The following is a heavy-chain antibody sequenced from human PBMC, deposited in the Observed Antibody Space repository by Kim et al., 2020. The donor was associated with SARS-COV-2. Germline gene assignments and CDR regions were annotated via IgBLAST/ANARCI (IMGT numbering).Heavy chain of an antibody. CDR2: IYYSGST. CDR3: ARVSGGRYFDWFRGDWYFDL. CDR1: GGSISSYY. V-gene: IGHV4-59*01. Sequence: SETLSLTCTVSGGSISSYYWNWIRQPPGKGLEWIGYIYYSGSTKYNPSLKSRVTISVDTSKNQFSLKLTSVTAADTAVYYCARVSGGRYFDWFRGDWYFDLWGRGTLVTVSS. D-gene: IGHD3-9*01. J-gene: IGHJ2*01.